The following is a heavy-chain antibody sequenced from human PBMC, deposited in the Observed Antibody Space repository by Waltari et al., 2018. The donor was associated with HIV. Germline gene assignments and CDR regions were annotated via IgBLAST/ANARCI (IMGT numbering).Heavy chain of an antibody. CDR2: ISYHGDKK. J-gene: IGHJ4*02. CDR3: AGALVPWELIRSSAF. V-gene: IGHV3-30-3*01. CDR1: GFTFSNYA. Sequence: QVQLVESGGGVVQPGRSLRLSCVGSGFTFSNYAMHWVRQAPGKWLEWVAVISYHGDKKYSADSMRGRFTISRDNFNNTVFLQMNSLRPEDTAFYYCAGALVPWELIRSSAFWGQGTLVTVSS. D-gene: IGHD1-26*01.